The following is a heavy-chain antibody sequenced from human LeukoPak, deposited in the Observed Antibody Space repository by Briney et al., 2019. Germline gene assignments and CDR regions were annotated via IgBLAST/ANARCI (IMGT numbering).Heavy chain of an antibody. CDR3: ARAIRLSGYSSGWYGYYFDY. Sequence: SETLSLTCTVSGGSVSSGSYYWSWIRQPPGKGLEWIGYIYYSGSTNYNPSLKSRVTISVDTSKNQFSLKLSSVTAAVTAVYYCARAIRLSGYSSGWYGYYFDYWGQGTLVTVSS. D-gene: IGHD6-19*01. J-gene: IGHJ4*02. CDR1: GGSVSSGSYY. V-gene: IGHV4-61*01. CDR2: IYYSGST.